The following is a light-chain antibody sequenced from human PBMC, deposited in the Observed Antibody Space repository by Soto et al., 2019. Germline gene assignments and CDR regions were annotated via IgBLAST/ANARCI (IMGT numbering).Light chain of an antibody. CDR2: GAS. CDR3: QQYHNWPPIT. Sequence: VMTQSPVALSVSPGERATLSCRASQFVSSNLAWYQQKPGQAPRLLIYGASTRATGIPARFSGSGSGTEFTLTIRNLQSEDFAVYFCQQYHNWPPITFGQGTRLEIK. CDR1: QFVSSN. V-gene: IGKV3D-15*01. J-gene: IGKJ5*01.